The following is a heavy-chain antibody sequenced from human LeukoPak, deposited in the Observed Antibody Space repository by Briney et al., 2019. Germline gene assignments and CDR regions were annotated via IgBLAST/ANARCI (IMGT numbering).Heavy chain of an antibody. Sequence: SETLSLTCTVSGGSICSYDWSWIRQPAGKGLEWIGRIYTSGSTNYNPSLKSRVTMSVDTSKNQFSLKLSSVTAADTAVYYCARVSSWTEEPDTGLDHWGQGTLVTVSS. CDR1: GGSICSYD. J-gene: IGHJ4*02. D-gene: IGHD6-13*01. CDR3: ARVSSWTEEPDTGLDH. V-gene: IGHV4-4*07. CDR2: IYTSGST.